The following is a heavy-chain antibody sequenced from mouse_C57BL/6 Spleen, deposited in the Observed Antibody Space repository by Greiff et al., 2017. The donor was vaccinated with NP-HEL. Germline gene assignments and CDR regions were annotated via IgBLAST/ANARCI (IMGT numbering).Heavy chain of an antibody. CDR1: GFTFSDYG. D-gene: IGHD2-2*01. J-gene: IGHJ1*03. V-gene: IGHV5-17*01. CDR3: ARGLFYYGYDGWYFDV. Sequence: EVQGVESGGGLVKPGGSLKLSCAASGFTFSDYGMHWVRQAPEKGLEWVAYISSGSSTIYYADTVKGRFTISRDNAKNTLFLQMTSLRSEDTAMYYCARGLFYYGYDGWYFDVWGTGTTVTVSS. CDR2: ISSGSSTI.